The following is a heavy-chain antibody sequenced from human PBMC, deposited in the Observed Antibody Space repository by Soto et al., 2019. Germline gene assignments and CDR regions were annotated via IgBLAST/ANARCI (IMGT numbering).Heavy chain of an antibody. Sequence: QVQLVESGGGVVQPGRSLRLSCAASGFTFSSYGMHWVRQAPGKGLEWVAVIWYDGSNKYYADSVKGRFTISRDNSKNAVYLQMNSLRAEDTAVYFCARGRIAAAGTGWFDPWGQGTLVTVSS. D-gene: IGHD6-13*01. J-gene: IGHJ5*02. CDR3: ARGRIAAAGTGWFDP. CDR2: IWYDGSNK. V-gene: IGHV3-33*01. CDR1: GFTFSSYG.